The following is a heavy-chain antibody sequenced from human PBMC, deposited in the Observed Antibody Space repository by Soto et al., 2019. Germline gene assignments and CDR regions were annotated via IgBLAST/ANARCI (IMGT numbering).Heavy chain of an antibody. CDR1: GFTFNSYA. CDR2: ISDSGGST. D-gene: IGHD2-15*01. Sequence: EVQVLESGGGLVQPGGSLRVSCAASGFTFNSYAMSWVRQAPGKGLEWVSGISDSGGSTYYADSVKGRFTISRDNSENTLYLQMNSLRAEDTAVYYCAKLLGLLLDAGFGYWGQGTLVAGSS. CDR3: AKLLGLLLDAGFGY. J-gene: IGHJ4*02. V-gene: IGHV3-23*01.